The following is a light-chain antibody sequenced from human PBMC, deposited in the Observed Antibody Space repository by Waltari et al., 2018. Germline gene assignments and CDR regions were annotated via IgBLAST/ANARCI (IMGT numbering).Light chain of an antibody. CDR3: AAWDDSLSGRV. CDR1: SSNIGSNY. CDR2: RNN. V-gene: IGLV1-47*01. Sequence: QPVLTQPPSASGTPGQRVPISCSGSSSNIGSNYVYWYQQVPGTAPKLLIYRNNQRPSGVPDRFSGSKSGTSASLAITGLRSDDEGDYHCAAWDDSLSGRVFGGGTKLTVL. J-gene: IGLJ3*02.